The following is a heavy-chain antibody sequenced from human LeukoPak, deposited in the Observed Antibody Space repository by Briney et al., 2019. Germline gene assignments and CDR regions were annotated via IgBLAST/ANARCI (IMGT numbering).Heavy chain of an antibody. CDR3: AKILGHDSSGYYYYGMDV. CDR2: IGGTGGDT. CDR1: GFIFSNFP. V-gene: IGHV3-23*01. Sequence: GGSLRLSCAASGFIFSNFPMTWVRQTPGKGLEGVSSIGGTGGDTYYTDSVRGRFTISRDNSKNTLYLQMNGLRAEDTAVYYCAKILGHDSSGYYYYGMDVWGQGTTVTVSS. D-gene: IGHD3-22*01. J-gene: IGHJ6*02.